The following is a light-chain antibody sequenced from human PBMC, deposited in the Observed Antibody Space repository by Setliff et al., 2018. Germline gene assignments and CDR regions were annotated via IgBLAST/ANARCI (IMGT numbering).Light chain of an antibody. Sequence: SALTQPASASGSPGQSITISCTGTSSDVGYYNYVSWYQQHPGKAPKLMIYEVSNRPSGVSNRFSGSKSGNTASLTISGLQAEDEADYYCSSYTSSSTRVFGTGTKVTVL. CDR3: SSYTSSSTRV. J-gene: IGLJ1*01. CDR2: EVS. CDR1: SSDVGYYNY. V-gene: IGLV2-14*01.